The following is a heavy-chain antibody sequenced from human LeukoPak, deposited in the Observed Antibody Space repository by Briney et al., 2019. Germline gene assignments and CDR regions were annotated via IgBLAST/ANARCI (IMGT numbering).Heavy chain of an antibody. Sequence: SETLSLTCTVSGGSLSNYYWSWIRQPPEKGLEWIGYIYYSGSTNYNPSLKSRVTMPVDTSKNQFSLQLNSVTPEDTAVYYCARGRYYYGSGSLTVDAFDIWGQGTMVTVSS. V-gene: IGHV4-59*12. J-gene: IGHJ3*02. D-gene: IGHD3-10*01. CDR2: IYYSGST. CDR3: ARGRYYYGSGSLTVDAFDI. CDR1: GGSLSNYY.